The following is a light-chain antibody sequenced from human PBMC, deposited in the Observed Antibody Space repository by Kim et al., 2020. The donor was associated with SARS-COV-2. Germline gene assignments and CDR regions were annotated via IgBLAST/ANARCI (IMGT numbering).Light chain of an antibody. CDR2: WAS. Sequence: RATINCKSSQSGLYSSNNQNYLAWYQQKPGQSPKLLIYWASTRENGIPDRFSGSGSGTDFTLTISSLQAEDVAVYYCQQYYTTPYTFGQGTKLEI. CDR1: QSGLYSSNNQNY. J-gene: IGKJ2*01. CDR3: QQYYTTPYT. V-gene: IGKV4-1*01.